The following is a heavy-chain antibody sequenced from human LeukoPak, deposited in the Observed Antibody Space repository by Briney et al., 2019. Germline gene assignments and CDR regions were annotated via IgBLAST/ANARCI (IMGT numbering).Heavy chain of an antibody. D-gene: IGHD3-3*01. CDR3: ARHSGLRSPFDP. J-gene: IGHJ5*02. CDR1: GGSISSSSYY. Sequence: PSETLSLTCTVPGGSISSSSYYWGWIRQPPGKGLEWTGSIYYSGSAYYNPSLKSRVTISVDTSKNQLSLRMSSVTATDTAVYYCARHSGLRSPFDPWGQGALVTVSS. CDR2: IYYSGSA. V-gene: IGHV4-39*01.